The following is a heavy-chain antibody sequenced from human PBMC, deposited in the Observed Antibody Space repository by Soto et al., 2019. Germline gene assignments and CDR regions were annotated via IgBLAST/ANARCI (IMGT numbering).Heavy chain of an antibody. Sequence: EVQLLESGGGLVQPGGSLRLSCAASGFTFSSYAMTWVRQAPGKGLEWVADISGSGSNTYYADSVKGRFTISRDNSKNTLYLQMNSLRVEATAIYYCAKDSEWSGSSSDYWGQGTLVTVSS. J-gene: IGHJ4*02. V-gene: IGHV3-23*01. CDR2: ISGSGSNT. D-gene: IGHD3-3*01. CDR1: GFTFSSYA. CDR3: AKDSEWSGSSSDY.